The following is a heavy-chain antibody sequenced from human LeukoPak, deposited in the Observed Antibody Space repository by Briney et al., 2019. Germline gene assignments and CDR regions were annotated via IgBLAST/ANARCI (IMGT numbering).Heavy chain of an antibody. Sequence: SETLSLTCAVYGGSFSGYYWSWIRQPPGKGLEWIGEINHSGSTNYNPSLKSRVTISVDTSKNQFSLKLSSVTAADTAVYYCARGLSSQAGSYYNPFDYWGQGTLVTVSS. J-gene: IGHJ4*02. CDR3: ARGLSSQAGSYYNPFDY. V-gene: IGHV4-34*01. D-gene: IGHD3-10*01. CDR1: GGSFSGYY. CDR2: INHSGST.